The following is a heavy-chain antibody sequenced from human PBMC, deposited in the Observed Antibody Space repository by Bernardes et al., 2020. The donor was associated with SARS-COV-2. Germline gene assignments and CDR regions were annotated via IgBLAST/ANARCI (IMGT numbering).Heavy chain of an antibody. CDR1: GFTFRSYA. CDR3: AKGGTTVTTSVSH. CDR2: ISGSGSST. Sequence: GGSLRLPCAASGFTFRSYAMSWVRQAPGKALEWVSTISGSGSSTYYADSVKGRFTISRDNSKNTLYLQMNSLRAEDTAVYYCAKGGTTVTTSVSHWGQGTLVTVSS. J-gene: IGHJ4*02. D-gene: IGHD4-4*01. V-gene: IGHV3-23*01.